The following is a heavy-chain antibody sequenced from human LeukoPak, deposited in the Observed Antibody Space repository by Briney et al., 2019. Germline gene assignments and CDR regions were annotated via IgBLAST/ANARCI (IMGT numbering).Heavy chain of an antibody. Sequence: SETLSLTCTVSGGSISSSSYYWSWIRQPPGKGLEWIGYIYSSGSTNYNPSLKSRVTMSVDTSKNQFSLKVSSVTAADTAVYYCARVFDSGSQAYFYYMDVWGKGTTVTIFS. CDR2: IYSSGST. D-gene: IGHD3-10*01. CDR1: GGSISSSSYY. J-gene: IGHJ6*03. CDR3: ARVFDSGSQAYFYYMDV. V-gene: IGHV4-61*01.